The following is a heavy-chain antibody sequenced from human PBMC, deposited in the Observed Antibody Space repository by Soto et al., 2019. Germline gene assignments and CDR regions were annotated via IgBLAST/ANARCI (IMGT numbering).Heavy chain of an antibody. D-gene: IGHD3-22*01. V-gene: IGHV1-69*13. CDR3: ASGAFYYYDSSGYAPYGMDV. Sequence: ASVKVSCKASGGTFSSYAISWVRQAPGQGLEWMGGIIPIFGTANYAQKFQGRVTITADESTSTAYMELSSLRSEDTAVYYCASGAFYYYDSSGYAPYGMDVWGQGTTVTVSS. CDR2: IIPIFGTA. CDR1: GGTFSSYA. J-gene: IGHJ6*02.